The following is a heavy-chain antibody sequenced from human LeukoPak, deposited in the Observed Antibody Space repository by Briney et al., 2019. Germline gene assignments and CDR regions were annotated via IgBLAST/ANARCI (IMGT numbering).Heavy chain of an antibody. CDR2: IYHSGST. Sequence: SETLSLTCAVSGGSISSGGYSWSWIRQPPGKGLEWIGYIYHSGSTYYNPSLKSRVTISVDTSKNQFSLKLSSVTAADTAVYYCARVGFDYWGQGTLVTVSS. CDR1: GGSISSGGYS. CDR3: ARVGFDY. J-gene: IGHJ4*02. V-gene: IGHV4-30-2*01.